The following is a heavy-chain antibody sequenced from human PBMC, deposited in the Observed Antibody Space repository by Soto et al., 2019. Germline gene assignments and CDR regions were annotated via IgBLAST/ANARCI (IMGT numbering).Heavy chain of an antibody. Sequence: GGSLRLSCAASGFTFSGSAMHWVRQASGKGLEWVGRIRSKANSYATAYAASVKGRFTISRDDSKNTAYLQMNRLKTEDTAVYYCTTTGGYYYDSSGYNSDYWGQGTLVTVSS. J-gene: IGHJ4*02. CDR1: GFTFSGSA. V-gene: IGHV3-73*01. CDR2: IRSKANSYAT. CDR3: TTTGGYYYDSSGYNSDY. D-gene: IGHD3-22*01.